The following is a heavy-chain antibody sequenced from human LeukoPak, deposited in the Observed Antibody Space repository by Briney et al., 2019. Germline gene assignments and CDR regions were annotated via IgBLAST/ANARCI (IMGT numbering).Heavy chain of an antibody. CDR2: IYYTGAT. D-gene: IGHD5-12*01. J-gene: IGHJ3*02. Sequence: SETLSLTCTVSGGSVNSYYWSWIRQPPGKGLEWIGYIYYTGATNYNPSLKSRVTISEDSAKNQFSLKLSSVTAADTAVYYCARSYSGYDSNAFDIWGQGTTVTVSS. CDR3: ARSYSGYDSNAFDI. V-gene: IGHV4-59*02. CDR1: GGSVNSYY.